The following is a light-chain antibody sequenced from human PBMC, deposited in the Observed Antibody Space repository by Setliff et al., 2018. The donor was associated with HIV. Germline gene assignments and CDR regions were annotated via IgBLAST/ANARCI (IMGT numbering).Light chain of an antibody. CDR1: QSVLYSSDNKNY. V-gene: IGKV4-1*01. CDR2: WAS. J-gene: IGKJ4*01. CDR3: QQYYTNPPVT. Sequence: DIVMTQSPDSPAVSLGERATINCKSSQSVLYSSDNKNYLAWYQQKPGQPPKLLIYWASTRESGVPDRFSGSGSGTDFTLTISNLQAEDVAVYFCQQYYTNPPVTFGGGTKVDIK.